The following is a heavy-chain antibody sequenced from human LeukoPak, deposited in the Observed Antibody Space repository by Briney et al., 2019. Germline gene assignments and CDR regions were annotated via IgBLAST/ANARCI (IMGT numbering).Heavy chain of an antibody. CDR3: ARAVRYYYDSSGYPTYYFDY. D-gene: IGHD3-22*01. J-gene: IGHJ4*01. Sequence: SETLSLTCAVSGYSVSSGYQWGWIRQPPGKGLEWIGNIYHSGTTYYNPSLKSRVTISLDTSKNQFSLKLSSVTAADTAVYYCARAVRYYYDSSGYPTYYFDYWGQGTLVTVSS. CDR2: IYHSGTT. CDR1: GYSVSSGYQ. V-gene: IGHV4-38-2*01.